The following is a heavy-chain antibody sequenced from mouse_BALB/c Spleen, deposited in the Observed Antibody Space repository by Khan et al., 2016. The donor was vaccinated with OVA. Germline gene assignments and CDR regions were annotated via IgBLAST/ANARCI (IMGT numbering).Heavy chain of an antibody. CDR3: ARRNYFGYTFAY. Sequence: QVQLQQSGAELARPGASVKLSCKASGYTFTDYYINWVKQRTGQGLEWIGEISPGSGDTYYNERFKGKATLTADTSSSTAYMQLGSLTSEASTVYCCARRNYFGYTFAYWGQGTLVTVSA. J-gene: IGHJ3*01. CDR1: GYTFTDYY. D-gene: IGHD1-2*01. CDR2: ISPGSGDT. V-gene: IGHV1-77*01.